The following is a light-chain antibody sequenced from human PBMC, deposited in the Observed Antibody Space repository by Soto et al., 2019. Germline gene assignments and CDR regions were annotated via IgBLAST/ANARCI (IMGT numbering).Light chain of an antibody. CDR1: QSVSNY. Sequence: EIVLTQSPATLSLSPGERSTLACRASQSVSNYLAWYQQKPGQAPRLLXYDASNRATGIPARFSGSGSGTDFTLTISSLEPEDFAVYYCQQRSNWPLITFGQGTRLEIK. CDR3: QQRSNWPLIT. CDR2: DAS. V-gene: IGKV3-11*01. J-gene: IGKJ5*01.